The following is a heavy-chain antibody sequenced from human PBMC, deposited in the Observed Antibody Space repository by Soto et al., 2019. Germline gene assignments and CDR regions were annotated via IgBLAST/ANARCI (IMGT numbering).Heavy chain of an antibody. CDR2: INHSGST. V-gene: IGHV4-34*01. Sequence: QVQLQQWGAGLLKPSETLSLTCAVYGGSFSGYYWSWIRQPPGKGLDWIGEINHSGSTTYNPSIRSRVTISVDTSKNQFPLKLSSVTAAHTDVYYRASGRSHLSRSGKMYDYWGQRTLVTVSS. CDR1: GGSFSGYY. CDR3: ASGRSHLSRSGKMYDY. D-gene: IGHD3-10*01. J-gene: IGHJ4*02.